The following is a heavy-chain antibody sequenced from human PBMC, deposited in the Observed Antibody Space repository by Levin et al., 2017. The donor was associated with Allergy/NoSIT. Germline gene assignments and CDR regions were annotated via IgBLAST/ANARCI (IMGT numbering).Heavy chain of an antibody. D-gene: IGHD1-26*01. CDR2: MNPSSGNT. V-gene: IGHV1-8*01. CDR1: GYTFTSYD. J-gene: IGHJ4*02. CDR3: AREGSYYPGY. Sequence: ASVKVSCKASGYTFTSYDINWVRQATGQGLEWMGWMNPSSGNTGYAQKFQGRVSMTRNTSISTAYMDLSSLTSEDTAVYYCAREGSYYPGYWGQGTLVTVSS.